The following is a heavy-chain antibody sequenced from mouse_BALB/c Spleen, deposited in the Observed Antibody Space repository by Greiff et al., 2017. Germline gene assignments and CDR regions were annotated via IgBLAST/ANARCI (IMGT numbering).Heavy chain of an antibody. CDR3: ARGRTRGDGGAMDY. V-gene: IGHV5-17*02. D-gene: IGHD1-1*01. CDR1: GFTFSSFG. Sequence: DVKLVESGGGLVQPGGSRKLSCAASGFTFSSFGMHWVRQAPEKGLEWVAYISSGSSTIYYADTVKGRFTISRDNPKNTLFLQMTSLRSEDTAMYYCARGRTRGDGGAMDYWGQGTSVTVSS. J-gene: IGHJ4*01. CDR2: ISSGSSTI.